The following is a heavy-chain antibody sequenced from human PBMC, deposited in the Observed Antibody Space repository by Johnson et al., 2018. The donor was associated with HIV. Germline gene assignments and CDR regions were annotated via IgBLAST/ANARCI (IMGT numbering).Heavy chain of an antibody. Sequence: VQLVESGGGLVQPGRSLRLSCAASGFTFDDYAMHWVRQAPGKGLEWVSGISWNSGSIGYADSVKGRFTISRDDARNTLYLQMNSLRAEDTAVYYCARDRGLPGVAEAGNAFDIWGQGTLVTVSS. J-gene: IGHJ3*02. CDR1: GFTFDDYA. D-gene: IGHD6-13*01. CDR3: ARDRGLPGVAEAGNAFDI. V-gene: IGHV3-9*01. CDR2: ISWNSGSI.